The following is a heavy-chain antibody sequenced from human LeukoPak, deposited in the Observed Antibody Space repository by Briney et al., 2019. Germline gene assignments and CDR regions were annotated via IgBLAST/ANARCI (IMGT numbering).Heavy chain of an antibody. J-gene: IGHJ6*03. CDR3: VRDGRKSRVVDIVRKKETGYYYYMDV. CDR2: IYSDGNV. V-gene: IGHV3-66*01. D-gene: IGHD2-2*03. Sequence: GGSLRLSCAVSGFTVSSNYMSWVRQAPGKGLQWVSVIYSDGNVYYADSVKGRFTLSRDNSKNSLYLQVNSLRAEDTAVFSCVRDGRKSRVVDIVRKKETGYYYYMDVWGKGTTVTVSS. CDR1: GFTVSSNY.